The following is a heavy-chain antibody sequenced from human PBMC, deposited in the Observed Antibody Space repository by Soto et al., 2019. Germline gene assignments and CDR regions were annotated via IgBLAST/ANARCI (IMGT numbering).Heavy chain of an antibody. CDR3: VKDGAGWVFDLLY. D-gene: IGHD6-13*01. Sequence: EVQLLESGGGLEQPGGSLRLSCAASGFTFSSSAMSWVRQAPGKGLEWVSAITGSGGSTFYADSVKGRFTISRDNSKNTLYLQMNGLRAEDTAVYYCVKDGAGWVFDLLYWGQGTLVTVSS. J-gene: IGHJ4*02. CDR2: ITGSGGST. V-gene: IGHV3-23*01. CDR1: GFTFSSSA.